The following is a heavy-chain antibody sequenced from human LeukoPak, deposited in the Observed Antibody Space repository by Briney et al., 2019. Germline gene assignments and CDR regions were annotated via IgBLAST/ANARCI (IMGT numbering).Heavy chain of an antibody. J-gene: IGHJ4*02. CDR2: IRYDGSNK. Sequence: QTGGSLRLSCAASGITFSSYGMHWVRQAPGKGPEWVAFIRYDGSNKYYADSVKGRFTISRDNSKNTLYLQMNSLRAEDTAVYYCANSGYCSSTSCLPFDYWGQGTLVTISS. D-gene: IGHD2-2*03. CDR3: ANSGYCSSTSCLPFDY. V-gene: IGHV3-30*02. CDR1: GITFSSYG.